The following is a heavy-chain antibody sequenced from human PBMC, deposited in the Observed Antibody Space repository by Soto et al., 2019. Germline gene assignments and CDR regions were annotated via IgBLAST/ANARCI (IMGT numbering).Heavy chain of an antibody. CDR2: IKQDGGER. J-gene: IGHJ6*02. D-gene: IGHD3-9*01. CDR1: EFTFSSHR. Sequence: PGGSLRLSCVGSEFTFSSHRMTWVRQAPGKGLEWVANIKQDGGERNYVDSVKGRFTISRDNSKNTLYLQMNNLRVDDTAVYYCARPNRPADWLVRFVGAQFHYGLDVWGHGTAVTVSS. CDR3: ARPNRPADWLVRFVGAQFHYGLDV. V-gene: IGHV3-7*04.